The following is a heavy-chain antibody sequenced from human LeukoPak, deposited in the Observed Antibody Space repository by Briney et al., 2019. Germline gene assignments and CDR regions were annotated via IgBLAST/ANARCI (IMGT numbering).Heavy chain of an antibody. J-gene: IGHJ4*02. D-gene: IGHD6-19*01. CDR3: ARGRYSSGWYSYYFDY. Sequence: PSETLSLTCAVYGGSFSGYYWSWIRQPPGKGLGWIGEINHSGSTNYNPSLKSRVTISVDTSKNQFSLKLSSVTAADTAVYYCARGRYSSGWYSYYFDYWGQGTLVTVSS. CDR1: GGSFSGYY. CDR2: INHSGST. V-gene: IGHV4-34*01.